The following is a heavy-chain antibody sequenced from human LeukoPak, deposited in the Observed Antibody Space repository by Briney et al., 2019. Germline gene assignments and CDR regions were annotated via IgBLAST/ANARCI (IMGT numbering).Heavy chain of an antibody. CDR1: GGSISSYY. J-gene: IGHJ6*03. CDR3: ARGIHTVTLKNYMDV. V-gene: IGHV4-59*01. Sequence: SETLSLTCTVSGGSISSYYWNWIRQPPGKGLEWIGYIYYSGSTNYNPSLKSRVTISVDTSKNQFSLRLSSVTAADTAVYYCARGIHTVTLKNYMDVWGKGTTVTVSS. D-gene: IGHD2-21*02. CDR2: IYYSGST.